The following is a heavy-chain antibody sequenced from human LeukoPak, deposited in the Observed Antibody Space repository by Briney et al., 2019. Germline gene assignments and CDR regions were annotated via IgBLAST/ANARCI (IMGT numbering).Heavy chain of an antibody. CDR3: TSGKYFDY. CDR2: IRNKAKRYTT. Sequence: GGSLRLPCASAGFTFSDLYMEWVRQAAGEGLEWVGLIRNKAKRYTTEYAASVTGRFTISRDDSKNSLYLQMNSLKTEDTAVYHCTSGKYFDYWGQGTLVTVSA. CDR1: GFTFSDLY. D-gene: IGHD1-14*01. V-gene: IGHV3-72*01. J-gene: IGHJ4*02.